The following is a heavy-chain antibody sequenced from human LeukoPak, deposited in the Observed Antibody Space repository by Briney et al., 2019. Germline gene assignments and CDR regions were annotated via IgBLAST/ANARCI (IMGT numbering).Heavy chain of an antibody. CDR3: AKVPGYSYGYRVD. V-gene: IGHV3-30*02. Sequence: GGSLRLSCAASGFTFSSYGMHWVRQAPGKGLEWVAFIRYDGSNKYYADSVKGRFTVSRDNSKNTLYLQMNSLRAEDTAVYYCAKVPGYSYGYRVDWGQGTLVTVSS. CDR1: GFTFSSYG. J-gene: IGHJ4*02. D-gene: IGHD5-18*01. CDR2: IRYDGSNK.